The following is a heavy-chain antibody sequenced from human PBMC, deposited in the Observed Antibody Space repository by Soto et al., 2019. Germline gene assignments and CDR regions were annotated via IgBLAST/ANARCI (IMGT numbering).Heavy chain of an antibody. D-gene: IGHD5-12*01. CDR2: IIPIFGTA. Sequence: SVKVSCKASGGTFSSYAISWVRQAPGQGLEWMGGIIPIFGTANYAQKFQGRVTITADESTSTAYMELSSLRSEDTAVYYCARDSREESGYHFAGETGPAIWGQGTLVTVSS. CDR3: ARDSREESGYHFAGETGPAI. J-gene: IGHJ4*01. V-gene: IGHV1-69*13. CDR1: GGTFSSYA.